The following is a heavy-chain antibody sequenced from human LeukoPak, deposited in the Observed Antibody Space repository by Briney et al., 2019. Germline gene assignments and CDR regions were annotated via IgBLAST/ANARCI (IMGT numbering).Heavy chain of an antibody. CDR3: ARQSIPRYSSSWYYFDY. V-gene: IGHV3-30*04. J-gene: IGHJ4*02. CDR1: GFTFSNYA. Sequence: GRSLRLSCAASGFTFSNYAMHWVRQAPGKGLERVALISYDESNKYYADSAKGRFTISRDNSKNTLYLQMNSLRAEDTAVYYCARQSIPRYSSSWYYFDYWGQGTLVTVSS. D-gene: IGHD6-13*01. CDR2: ISYDESNK.